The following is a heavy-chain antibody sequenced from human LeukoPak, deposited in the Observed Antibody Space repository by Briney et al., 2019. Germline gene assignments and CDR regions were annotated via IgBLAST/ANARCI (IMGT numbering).Heavy chain of an antibody. CDR3: ARGRAEKTYYDFWSGYRSLSTFDI. V-gene: IGHV4-39*07. J-gene: IGHJ3*02. CDR2: IYDSGST. D-gene: IGHD3-3*01. CDR1: GGSIRSSYYY. Sequence: SETLSLTCTVSGGSIRSSYYYWGWIRQPPGKGLEWIGSIYDSGSTNYNPSLKSRVTISVDTSKNQFSLKLSSVTAADTAVYYCARGRAEKTYYDFWSGYRSLSTFDIWGQGTMVTVSS.